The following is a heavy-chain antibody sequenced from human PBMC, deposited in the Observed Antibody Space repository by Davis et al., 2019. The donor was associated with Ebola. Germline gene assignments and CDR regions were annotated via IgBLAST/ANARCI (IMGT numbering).Heavy chain of an antibody. J-gene: IGHJ4*02. D-gene: IGHD3-10*01. CDR2: ITGSGGST. CDR1: GFTFSSYA. Sequence: GESLKISCAASGFTFSSYAMSWVRQAPGKGLEWVSSITGSGGSTYYADSVKGRFTISRDNSKNTLYLKMNSLRAEDTAVYYCAKDRVRFDYWGQGTLVTVSS. V-gene: IGHV3-23*01. CDR3: AKDRVRFDY.